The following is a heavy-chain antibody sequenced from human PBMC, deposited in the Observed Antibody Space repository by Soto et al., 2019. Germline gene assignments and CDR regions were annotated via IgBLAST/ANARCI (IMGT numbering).Heavy chain of an antibody. D-gene: IGHD6-6*01. CDR3: ARRFTSIAARPYAFDI. J-gene: IGHJ3*02. Sequence: SVKVSCKASGYTFTSYYMHWVRQAPGQGLEWMGIINPSGGSTSYAQKFQGRVTMTRDTSTSTVYMELSSLRSEDTAVYYCARRFTSIAARPYAFDIWGQGTMVTVSS. CDR1: GYTFTSYY. CDR2: INPSGGST. V-gene: IGHV1-46*01.